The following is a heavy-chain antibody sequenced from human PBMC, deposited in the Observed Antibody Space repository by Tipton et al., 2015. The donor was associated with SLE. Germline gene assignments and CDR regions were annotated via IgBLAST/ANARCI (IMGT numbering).Heavy chain of an antibody. CDR2: IYYSGST. D-gene: IGHD6-25*01. CDR1: GGSISSYY. J-gene: IGHJ4*02. Sequence: LRLSCTVSGGSISSYYWRWIRQPPGKGLEWIGDIYYSGSTNYNPSLKSRVTISVDTSKNQFSLKLSSVTAADTAVYYCGSPGYSSDWGQGTLVTVSS. V-gene: IGHV4-59*12. CDR3: GSPGYSSD.